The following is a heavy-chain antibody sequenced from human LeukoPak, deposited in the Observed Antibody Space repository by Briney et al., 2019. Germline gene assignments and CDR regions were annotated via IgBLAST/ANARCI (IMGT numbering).Heavy chain of an antibody. CDR3: SRGNHYVDFDI. CDR2: VHTSGST. J-gene: IGHJ3*02. D-gene: IGHD3-22*01. Sequence: SQALSLTCTVSGDSISSGSYYRSWIRQPAGKGLEWIGRVHTSGSTEYNPALKSRVTISVDRAKNEFSLKLSSVTATDAAMYYCSRGNHYVDFDIWGQGTMVTVSS. CDR1: GDSISSGSYY. V-gene: IGHV4-61*02.